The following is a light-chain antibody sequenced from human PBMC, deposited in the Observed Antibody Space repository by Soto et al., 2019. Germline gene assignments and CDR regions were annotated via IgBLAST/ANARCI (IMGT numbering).Light chain of an antibody. J-gene: IGKJ2*01. V-gene: IGKV3-15*01. Sequence: VAMTQSPATLSVSVGERVTLSCRASQEISTNLAWYQQRPGQAPRLLIWGASTRAAVIPARFSGSGSGTEFTLTISGLESEDFATYYRHQYKIWPYSFGQGTKLEI. CDR2: GAS. CDR1: QEISTN. CDR3: HQYKIWPYS.